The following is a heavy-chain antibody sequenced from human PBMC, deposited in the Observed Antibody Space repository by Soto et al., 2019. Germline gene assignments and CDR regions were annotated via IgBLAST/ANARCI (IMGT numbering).Heavy chain of an antibody. CDR3: ATDQGIFGVDSPTTYNWFDP. V-gene: IGHV1-24*01. D-gene: IGHD3-3*01. Sequence: ASVKVSCKVSGYTLTELSMHWVRQAPGKGLEWMGGFDPEDGETIYAQKFQGRVTMTEDTSTDTAYMELSSLRSEDTAVYYCATDQGIFGVDSPTTYNWFDPWGQGTLVTVS. J-gene: IGHJ5*02. CDR1: GYTLTELS. CDR2: FDPEDGET.